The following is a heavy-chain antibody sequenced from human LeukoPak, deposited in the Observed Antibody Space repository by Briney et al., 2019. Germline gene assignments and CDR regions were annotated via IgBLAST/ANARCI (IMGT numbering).Heavy chain of an antibody. Sequence: GSSVTVSLTSSVCTFSIYAISWVRQAPGQGLEWMGRIILIFGTANYAHQFQGRVTITADKSTSTDYMELSSLRSEDTAVYYCARDRAKYYYDSSGTIPAGYWGQGTLVTVSS. J-gene: IGHJ4*02. CDR3: ARDRAKYYYDSSGTIPAGY. CDR2: IILIFGTA. CDR1: VCTFSIYA. V-gene: IGHV1-69*06. D-gene: IGHD3-22*01.